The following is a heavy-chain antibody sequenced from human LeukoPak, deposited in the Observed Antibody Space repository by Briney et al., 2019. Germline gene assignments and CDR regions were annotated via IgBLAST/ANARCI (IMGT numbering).Heavy chain of an antibody. V-gene: IGHV3-23*01. Sequence: GGSLRLSCAASGFTFTNYAMSWVRQAPGKGLEWVSAISGSGGSTYYADSVKGRFTISRDNSKNTLYLQMNSLRAEDTAVYYCAKGDGGYFDYWGQGTLVTVSS. CDR3: AKGDGGYFDY. CDR2: ISGSGGST. J-gene: IGHJ4*02. CDR1: GFTFTNYA. D-gene: IGHD4-23*01.